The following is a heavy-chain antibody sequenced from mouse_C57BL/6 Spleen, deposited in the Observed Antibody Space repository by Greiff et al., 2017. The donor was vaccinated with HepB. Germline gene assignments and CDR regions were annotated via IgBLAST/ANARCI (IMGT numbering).Heavy chain of an antibody. CDR3: ARDGYDDAMDY. Sequence: VKLQESGPELVKPGASVKISCKASGYAFSSSWMNWVKQRPGKGLEWIGRIYPGDGDTNYNGKFKGKATLTADKSSSTAYMQLSSLTSEDSAVYFCARDGYDDAMDYWGQGTSVTVSS. CDR2: IYPGDGDT. CDR1: GYAFSSSW. V-gene: IGHV1-82*01. J-gene: IGHJ4*01. D-gene: IGHD2-2*01.